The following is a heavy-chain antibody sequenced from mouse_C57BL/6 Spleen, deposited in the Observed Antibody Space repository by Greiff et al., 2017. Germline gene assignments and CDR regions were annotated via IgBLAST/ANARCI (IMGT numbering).Heavy chain of an antibody. CDR1: GFNIKDDY. V-gene: IGHV14-4*01. J-gene: IGHJ4*01. Sequence: EVQLQQSGAELVRPGASVKLSCTASGFNIKDDYMHWVKQRPEQGLEWIGWIDPENGDTEYASKFQGKATITADTSSNTAYLQLSSLTSEDTAVYDWTTVVTGRDGFYAMDYWGQGTSVTVSS. CDR3: TTVVTGRDGFYAMDY. CDR2: IDPENGDT. D-gene: IGHD2-13*01.